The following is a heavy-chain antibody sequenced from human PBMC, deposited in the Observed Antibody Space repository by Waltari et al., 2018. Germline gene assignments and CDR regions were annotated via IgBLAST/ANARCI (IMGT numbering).Heavy chain of an antibody. CDR2: MQYRGST. CDR1: GGSISSNYN. Sequence: QVQLQESGPGLVKPSETLSLTCTVSGGSISSNYNWGWIRQPPGKGLEWMGNMQYRGSTFYNPALERRVTISLDTSRNQFSLRLSSVYAADTAVYFCGRIAFGDDGGYFQYWGQGTLVTVSS. D-gene: IGHD4-17*01. CDR3: GRIAFGDDGGYFQY. V-gene: IGHV4-39*01. J-gene: IGHJ1*01.